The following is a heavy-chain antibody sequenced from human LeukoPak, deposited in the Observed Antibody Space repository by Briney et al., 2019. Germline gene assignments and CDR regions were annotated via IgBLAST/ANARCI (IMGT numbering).Heavy chain of an antibody. CDR1: GYTVTAYY. Sequence: ASVKVSCKASGYTVTAYYIHWVRQAPGQGLEWMGRINPNSGVTDSAHKFHGRVTMTRDTSISTAYMGLSRLRSDDTAVYYCARVGGDIVGTDAFDIWGQGTMVTVSS. CDR2: INPNSGVT. D-gene: IGHD5-12*01. V-gene: IGHV1-2*06. J-gene: IGHJ3*02. CDR3: ARVGGDIVGTDAFDI.